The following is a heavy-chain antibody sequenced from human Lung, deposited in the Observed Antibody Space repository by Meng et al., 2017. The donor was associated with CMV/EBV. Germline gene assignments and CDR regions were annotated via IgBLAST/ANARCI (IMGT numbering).Heavy chain of an antibody. V-gene: IGHV1-18*01. CDR1: GYTFKRYA. J-gene: IGHJ4*02. CDR3: ARGRVSYSSSSSLNY. D-gene: IGHD6-6*01. CDR2: INPYNGNP. Sequence: QVQLGKSGGEVKRPGASVHVSCKTAGYTFKRYAITWVQQAPGQGLEWMGWINPYNGNPDHAQNLQARLTMTTDTSTSTVYMELGSLRSDATAVYYCARGRVSYSSSSSLNYWGQGTLVTVSS.